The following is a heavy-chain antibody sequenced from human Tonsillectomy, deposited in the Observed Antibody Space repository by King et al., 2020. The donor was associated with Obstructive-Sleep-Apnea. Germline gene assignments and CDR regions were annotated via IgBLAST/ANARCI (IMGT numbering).Heavy chain of an antibody. J-gene: IGHJ4*02. CDR2: IDPSDSYT. Sequence: VQLVESGAEVKKPGESLRISCQSSGYIFTNYWITWVRQMPGKGLEWLGRIDPSDSYTKYSPSFQGHVTISADKSINTAYLQWSSLKASDTAMYYCARRDGWYGNDYWGQGTLVTVSS. V-gene: IGHV5-10-1*03. CDR1: GYIFTNYW. CDR3: ARRDGWYGNDY. D-gene: IGHD6-19*01.